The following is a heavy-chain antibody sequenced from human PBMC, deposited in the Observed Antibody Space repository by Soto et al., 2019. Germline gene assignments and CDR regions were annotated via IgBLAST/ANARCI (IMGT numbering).Heavy chain of an antibody. V-gene: IGHV4-31*03. CDR1: GGSISSGGYY. Sequence: SETLSLTCTVSGGSISSGGYYWSWIRQHPGKGLVWIGYIYYSGSTYYNPSLKRRVTISVDTSKNQFSLKLSSVTAADTAVYYCARATTVTTFYYYYGMDVWGQGTTVTVSS. CDR2: IYYSGST. J-gene: IGHJ6*02. CDR3: ARATTVTTFYYYYGMDV. D-gene: IGHD4-17*01.